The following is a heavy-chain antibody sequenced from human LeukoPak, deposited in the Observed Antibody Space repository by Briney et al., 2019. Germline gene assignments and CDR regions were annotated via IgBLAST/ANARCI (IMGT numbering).Heavy chain of an antibody. J-gene: IGHJ4*02. CDR2: IRYDGSNK. CDR1: GFTFSTYW. Sequence: GGSLRLSCAVSGFTFSTYWMSWVRQAPGKGLEWVAFIRYDGSNKYYADSVKGRFTISRDNSKNTLYLQMNSLRAEDTAVYYCAKDSLPYDFWSGYYTGYGVTQIDYWGQGTLVTVSS. CDR3: AKDSLPYDFWSGYYTGYGVTQIDY. V-gene: IGHV3-30*02. D-gene: IGHD3-3*01.